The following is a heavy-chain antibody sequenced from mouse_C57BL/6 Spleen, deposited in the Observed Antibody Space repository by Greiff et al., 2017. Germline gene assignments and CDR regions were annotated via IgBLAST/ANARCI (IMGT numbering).Heavy chain of an antibody. CDR3: ARPPITTVVAYYFDY. CDR2: IYPGDGDT. D-gene: IGHD1-1*01. J-gene: IGHJ2*01. V-gene: IGHV1-80*01. CDR1: GYAFSSYW. Sequence: VKLVESGAELVKPGASVKISCKASGYAFSSYWMNWVKQRPGKGLEWIGQIYPGDGDTNYNGKFKGKATLTADKSSSTAYMQLSSLTSEDSAVYFCARPPITTVVAYYFDYWGQGTTLTVSS.